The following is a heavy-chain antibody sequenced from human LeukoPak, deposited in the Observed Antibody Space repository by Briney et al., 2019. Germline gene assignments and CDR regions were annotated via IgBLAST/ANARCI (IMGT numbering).Heavy chain of an antibody. Sequence: SGGPLRLSCGVFGFTFSTSAMSWVRQAPGKGLEWVSGIRASDDSTYYVDSVKGRFTVSRDNSKITLYLQMNSLRVEDTAVYYRRFYTSGSDYWGQGTLVTVAS. CDR3: RFYTSGSDY. CDR2: IRASDDST. V-gene: IGHV3-23*01. CDR1: GFTFSTSA. J-gene: IGHJ4*02. D-gene: IGHD2-2*02.